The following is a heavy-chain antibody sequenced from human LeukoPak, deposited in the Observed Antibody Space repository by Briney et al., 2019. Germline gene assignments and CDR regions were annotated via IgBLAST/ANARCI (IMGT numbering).Heavy chain of an antibody. D-gene: IGHD3-22*01. V-gene: IGHV4-30-4*01. CDR1: GGSISSGDYY. J-gene: IGHJ5*02. Sequence: SQTLSLTCTVSGGSISSGDYYRSWIRQPPGKGLEWIGYIYYTGSTYYNPSLKSRVTISVDTSKNQFSLKLSSVTAADTAVYYCARRELEQGSGYYSRNWFDPWGQGTLVTVSS. CDR2: IYYTGST. CDR3: ARRELEQGSGYYSRNWFDP.